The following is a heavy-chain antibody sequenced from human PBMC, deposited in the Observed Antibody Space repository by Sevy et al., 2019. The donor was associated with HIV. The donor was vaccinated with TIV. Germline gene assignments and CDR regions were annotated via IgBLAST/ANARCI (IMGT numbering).Heavy chain of an antibody. J-gene: IGHJ6*02. CDR1: GGTFSTYA. CDR2: SIPKSGTA. Sequence: ASVKVSCKASGGTFSTYAISWVRQAPGQGLEWMGVSIPKSGTANYAQKFQGRVTITADESTNTAYMELSSLRSEDTAVYFCAREWELGDMDVWGQRTTVTVSS. CDR3: AREWELGDMDV. V-gene: IGHV1-69*13. D-gene: IGHD1-26*01.